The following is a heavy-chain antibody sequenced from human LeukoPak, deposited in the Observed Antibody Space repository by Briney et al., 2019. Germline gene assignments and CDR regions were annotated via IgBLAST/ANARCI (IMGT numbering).Heavy chain of an antibody. J-gene: IGHJ5*02. V-gene: IGHV3-21*01. CDR3: ARSIVGGTVDH. Sequence: GGSLRLSCAASGFAFSSYPMSWVRRAPGKGLEWVSSISSSSTYIFYADSVKGRFTISRDSAKNSLYLQMNSLRAEDTAVYYCARSIVGGTVDHWGQGTLVTVSS. D-gene: IGHD1-26*01. CDR1: GFAFSSYP. CDR2: ISSSSTYI.